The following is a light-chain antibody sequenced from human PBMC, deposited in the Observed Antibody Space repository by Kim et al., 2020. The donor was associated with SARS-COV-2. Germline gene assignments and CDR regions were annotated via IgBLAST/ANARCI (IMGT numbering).Light chain of an antibody. J-gene: IGLJ2*01. CDR3: QAWDSGTAVV. V-gene: IGLV3-1*01. CDR1: KLGYKY. Sequence: SPVQTASITCSGNKLGYKYVFCYQQNPAQSPVLVIYQDTKPPSRLPERFSASNSGNTATLTISGTQATYEADYYCQAWDSGTAVVFGGGTQLTVL. CDR2: QDT.